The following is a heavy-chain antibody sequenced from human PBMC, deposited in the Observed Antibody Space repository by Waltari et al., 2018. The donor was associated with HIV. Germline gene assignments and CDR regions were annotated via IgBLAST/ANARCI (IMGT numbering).Heavy chain of an antibody. CDR1: GYSISSGYY. V-gene: IGHV4-38-2*01. Sequence: QVQLQESGPGLVKPSETLSLTCAVSGYSISSGYYWGWIRQPPGKGLEWIGSIYHSGSTNYNQSLKSRVTISVDTSKNQFSLKRSSVTAADTAVYYCARQIQCSGGSCHDAYFDYWGQGTLVTVSS. D-gene: IGHD2-15*01. J-gene: IGHJ4*02. CDR2: IYHSGST. CDR3: ARQIQCSGGSCHDAYFDY.